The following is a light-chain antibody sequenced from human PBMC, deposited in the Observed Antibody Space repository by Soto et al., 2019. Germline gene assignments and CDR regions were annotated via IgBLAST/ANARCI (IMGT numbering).Light chain of an antibody. CDR1: KSDIGVYDF. J-gene: IGLJ1*01. CDR3: KSYAGSNTYV. Sequence: QSVLTQPPSASGSPGQSVTISCTGTKSDIGVYDFVSWYQHHPGKAPRLIIYEVVQRPSGVPDRFSGSKSGNTASLTVSGLQAPDEADYFCKSYAGSNTYVFGSGTKLTVL. V-gene: IGLV2-8*01. CDR2: EVV.